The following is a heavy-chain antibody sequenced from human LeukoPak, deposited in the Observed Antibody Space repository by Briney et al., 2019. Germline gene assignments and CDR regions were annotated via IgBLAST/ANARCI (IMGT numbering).Heavy chain of an antibody. CDR3: STGPKPGSDY. D-gene: IGHD3-10*01. CDR2: INQSGST. J-gene: IGHJ4*02. V-gene: IGHV4-34*03. CDR1: GGSFSGYY. Sequence: SETLSLTCAVYGGSFSGYYWSWIRQPPGKGLEWIGEINQSGSTNYNPSLKSRGTISINTSKNQFSLKLSSVTGAATALYYVSTGPKPGSDYWGQGTLVTVSS.